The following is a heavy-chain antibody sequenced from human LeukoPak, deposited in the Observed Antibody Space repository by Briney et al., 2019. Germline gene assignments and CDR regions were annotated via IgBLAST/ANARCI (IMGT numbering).Heavy chain of an antibody. CDR3: VALIRGLGY. CDR2: IDSDGSGT. V-gene: IGHV3-74*01. Sequence: PGGSLRLSCAASGFTFSSHWMHWVRQAPGKGLVWVSRIDSDGSGTRYADSVKGRFTTSRDNAKNTLYLQMNSLKTDDTAVYYCVALIRGLGYWGQGTLVTVSS. J-gene: IGHJ4*02. D-gene: IGHD3-10*01. CDR1: GFTFSSHW.